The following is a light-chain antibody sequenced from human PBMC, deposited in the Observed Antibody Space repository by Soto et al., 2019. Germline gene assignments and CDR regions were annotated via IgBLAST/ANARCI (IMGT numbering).Light chain of an antibody. V-gene: IGLV2-23*01. CDR3: CSYAGSSTLV. CDR2: DGN. CDR1: SSDVGGYNL. Sequence: QSALTQPASVSGSPGQSITISCTGTSSDVGGYNLVSWYQQQPDKAPKLMIFDGNLRHSGVSNRYSGSKFGNTASLSISGLQAEDEGDYYCCSYAGSSTLVFVPGTKLTVL. J-gene: IGLJ1*01.